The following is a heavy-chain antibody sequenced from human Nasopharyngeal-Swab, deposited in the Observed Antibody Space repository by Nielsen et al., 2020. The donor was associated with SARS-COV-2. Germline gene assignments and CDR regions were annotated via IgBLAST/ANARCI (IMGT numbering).Heavy chain of an antibody. CDR1: GYTFTTYD. D-gene: IGHD5-12*01. Sequence: ASVKVSCKASGYTFTTYDINWVRQATGQGLEWMGWMNPNSGNTGYAQKFQGRVTMTRNTSISTVYMELRSLTSDDTAVYYCARPIGSIGYDQLAPLSWGQGTLVTVSS. CDR3: ARPIGSIGYDQLAPLS. CDR2: MNPNSGNT. V-gene: IGHV1-8*01. J-gene: IGHJ4*02.